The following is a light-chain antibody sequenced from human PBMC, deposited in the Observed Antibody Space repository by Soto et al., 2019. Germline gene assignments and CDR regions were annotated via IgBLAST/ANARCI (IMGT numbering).Light chain of an antibody. Sequence: ENVLTQSPGTLSLSPGERATLSCRASQSVTGNYLAWYQQKPGQAPRLLVYGASSRATGIPDRFSGSGSGTDFTLTISRLEPEDFAMYYCHQYGGSPLPGSSPLPFGGGTKVEIK. CDR2: GAS. CDR1: QSVTGNY. J-gene: IGKJ4*01. CDR3: HQYGGSPLPGSSPLP. V-gene: IGKV3-20*01.